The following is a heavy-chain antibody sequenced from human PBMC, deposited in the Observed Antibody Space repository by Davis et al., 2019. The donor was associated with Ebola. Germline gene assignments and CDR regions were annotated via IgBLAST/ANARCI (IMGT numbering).Heavy chain of an antibody. CDR1: GGSVSSGSYY. D-gene: IGHD3-10*01. Sequence: PSETLSLTCTVSGGSVSSGSYYWSWIRQPPGKGLEWIGYIYYSGSTNYNPSLKSRVTISVDTSKNQFSLKLSSVTAADTAVYYCARDRDRRARYYYDYWGQGILITVSS. CDR3: ARDRDRRARYYYDY. V-gene: IGHV4-61*01. J-gene: IGHJ4*02. CDR2: IYYSGST.